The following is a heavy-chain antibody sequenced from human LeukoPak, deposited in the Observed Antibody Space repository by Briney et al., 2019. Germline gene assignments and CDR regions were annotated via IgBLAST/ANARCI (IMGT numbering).Heavy chain of an antibody. Sequence: SETLSLTCTVSGGSISSSSYYWGWIRQPPGKGLEWIGSIYYSGSTYYNPSLKGRVTISVDTSKNQFSLKLSSVTAADTAVYYCARGLNRNDYGDYGYWGQGTLVTVSS. CDR2: IYYSGST. V-gene: IGHV4-39*07. CDR3: ARGLNRNDYGDYGY. CDR1: GGSISSSSYY. J-gene: IGHJ4*02. D-gene: IGHD4-17*01.